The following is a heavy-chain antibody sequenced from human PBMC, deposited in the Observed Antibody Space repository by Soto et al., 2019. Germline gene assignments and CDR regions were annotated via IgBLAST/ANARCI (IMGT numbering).Heavy chain of an antibody. CDR2: IYYSGST. V-gene: IGHV4-39*01. CDR3: ARIVLMVYAIVSGFDP. D-gene: IGHD2-8*01. CDR1: GGSISSSSYY. Sequence: PSETLSLTYTVSGGSISSSSYYWGWIRQPPGKGLEWIGSIYYSGSTYYNPSLKSRVTISVDTSKNQFSLKLSSVSAADTAVYYCARIVLMVYAIVSGFDPWGQGTLVTVAS. J-gene: IGHJ5*02.